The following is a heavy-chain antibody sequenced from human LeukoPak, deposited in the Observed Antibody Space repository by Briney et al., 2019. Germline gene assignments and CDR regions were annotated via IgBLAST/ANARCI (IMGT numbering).Heavy chain of an antibody. V-gene: IGHV3-23*01. D-gene: IGHD2-2*01. J-gene: IGHJ4*02. CDR1: GFNFSNYA. CDR2: VTGSSSYT. Sequence: GGSLRLSCTASGFNFSNYALTWVRQAPGKGLEWVSAVTGSSSYTYYAHSVKGRFTISRDNFKNMLYLEMNSLRVEDTARYYCAKDRSSTTSCSNYWGRGTLATVSS. CDR3: AKDRSSTTSCSNY.